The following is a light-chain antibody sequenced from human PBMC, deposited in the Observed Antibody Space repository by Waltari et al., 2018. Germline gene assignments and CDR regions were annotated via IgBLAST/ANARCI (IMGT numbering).Light chain of an antibody. CDR1: RSLVHSDGNNY. J-gene: IGKJ1*01. Sequence: DVVMTQSPLSLPVTLGQAASISCSSSRSLVHSDGNNYLNWFHQRPGQSPRRLIYKVSNRDSGVPDRFSGSGSGTNFTLKISRVEAEDVGVYYCMQGTYWRTFGQGTKVEIK. CDR2: KVS. CDR3: MQGTYWRT. V-gene: IGKV2-30*02.